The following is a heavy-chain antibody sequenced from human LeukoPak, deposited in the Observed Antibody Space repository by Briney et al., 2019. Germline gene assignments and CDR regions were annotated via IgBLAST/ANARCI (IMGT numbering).Heavy chain of an antibody. V-gene: IGHV3-74*01. D-gene: IGHD2-2*01. CDR1: GFTFSSYW. CDR2: INSDGSST. Sequence: GGSLRLSCAASGFTFSSYWMHWVRQAPGKGLVWVSRINSDGSSTSYADSVKGRFTFSRDNAKNTLYLQMNSLRAEDTAVYYCARDPGYCSSTSCSPNFDYWGQGTLVTVSS. CDR3: ARDPGYCSSTSCSPNFDY. J-gene: IGHJ4*02.